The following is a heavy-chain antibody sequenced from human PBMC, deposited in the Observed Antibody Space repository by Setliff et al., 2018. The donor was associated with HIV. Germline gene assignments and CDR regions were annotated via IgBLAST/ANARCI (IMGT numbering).Heavy chain of an antibody. V-gene: IGHV3-13*01. CDR2: T. D-gene: IGHD6-19*01. J-gene: IGHJ2*01. CDR3: AREGRSSAWDDWYFDL. CDR1: GFTFGSYT. Sequence: PGGSLRLSCAASGFTFGSYTMNWVRQAPGKGLEWVTYYTDSVKGRFTISRENAKNSLYLQMNNLRAGDTAVYYCAREGRSSAWDDWYFDLWGRGTLVTVSS.